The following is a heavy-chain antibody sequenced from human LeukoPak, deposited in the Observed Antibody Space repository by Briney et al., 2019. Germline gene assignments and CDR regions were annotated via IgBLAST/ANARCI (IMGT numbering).Heavy chain of an antibody. CDR2: IYYSGST. CDR3: ARLRPDCDILTGFPMDV. CDR1: GGSISSYS. V-gene: IGHV4-59*01. D-gene: IGHD3-9*01. J-gene: IGHJ6*02. Sequence: PSETLSLTCSVSGGSISSYSWSWIRQPPGKGLEWIGYIYYSGSTNYNPSLKRRVTQSVDTSKNQFSLKLSSVTAVDTAVYYCARLRPDCDILTGFPMDVWGPGTTVTVSS.